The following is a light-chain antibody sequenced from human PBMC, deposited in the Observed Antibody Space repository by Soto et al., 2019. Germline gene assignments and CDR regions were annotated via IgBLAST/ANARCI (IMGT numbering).Light chain of an antibody. J-gene: IGLJ3*02. Sequence: QSALTQPASVSGSPGQSITMSCTGTSSDVGGYNYVSWYQQHPGKAPKLMIYDVSNRPSGVSNRFSGSKSGNTASLTISGLQAEDEADYYCSSYTSSSTLVFGGGIKVTVL. CDR2: DVS. CDR3: SSYTSSSTLV. CDR1: SSDVGGYNY. V-gene: IGLV2-14*01.